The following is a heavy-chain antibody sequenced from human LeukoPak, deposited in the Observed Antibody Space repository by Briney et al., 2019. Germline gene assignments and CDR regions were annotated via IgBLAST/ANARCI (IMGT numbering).Heavy chain of an antibody. V-gene: IGHV4-59*11. CDR3: ARDLITVTKGFDI. Sequence: SETLSLTCAVSDDSFSSHYWTWIRQPPGKGLEWIGYISYIGSTNYNPSLKSRATISIDTAKNQFSLKLTSVTAADTAVYYCARDLITVTKGFDIWGQGTMVSVSS. J-gene: IGHJ3*02. CDR1: DDSFSSHY. CDR2: ISYIGST. D-gene: IGHD4-17*01.